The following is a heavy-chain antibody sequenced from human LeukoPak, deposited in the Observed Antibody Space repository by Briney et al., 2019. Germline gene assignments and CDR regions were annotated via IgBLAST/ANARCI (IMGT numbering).Heavy chain of an antibody. J-gene: IGHJ4*02. V-gene: IGHV4-59*01. CDR2: ISYSGST. D-gene: IGHD6-19*01. CDR3: ARDGRAGSLFAY. Sequence: PSETLSLTCTVSSGSISGYYWSWIRQPPGKGLEWVGYISYSGSTNYNPSLKSRVTISVDTSKNQFSLKLSPVTAADTAIYYCARDGRAGSLFAYWGQGTLVTVSS. CDR1: SGSISGYY.